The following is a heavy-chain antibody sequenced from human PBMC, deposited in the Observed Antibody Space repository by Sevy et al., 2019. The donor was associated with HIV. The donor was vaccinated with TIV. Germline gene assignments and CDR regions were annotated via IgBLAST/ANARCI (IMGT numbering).Heavy chain of an antibody. J-gene: IGHJ5*02. CDR1: YGSFSGYY. V-gene: IGHV4-34*01. D-gene: IGHD4-17*01. Sequence: SETLSLTCAVYYGSFSGYYWSWIRHPPGKGLEWIGEINHSGSTNYNPSLKSRVTISVDTSKNQFSLKLSSVTAADTAVYYCARLVPFTVWDWFDPWGQGTLVTVSS. CDR3: ARLVPFTVWDWFDP. CDR2: INHSGST.